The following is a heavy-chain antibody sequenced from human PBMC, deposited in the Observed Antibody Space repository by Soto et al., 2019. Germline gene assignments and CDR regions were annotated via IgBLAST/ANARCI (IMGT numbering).Heavy chain of an antibody. D-gene: IGHD1-1*01. Sequence: GASVKVSCKASGYTFISYYMHWVRQAPGQGLEWMGKINPSGGSTSYAQKFQGRVTMTRDTSTSTVNMELSSLRSEDTAVYYCARDSYNSDYYFDYWGQGTLVTVSS. J-gene: IGHJ4*02. CDR2: INPSGGST. V-gene: IGHV1-46*01. CDR1: GYTFISYY. CDR3: ARDSYNSDYYFDY.